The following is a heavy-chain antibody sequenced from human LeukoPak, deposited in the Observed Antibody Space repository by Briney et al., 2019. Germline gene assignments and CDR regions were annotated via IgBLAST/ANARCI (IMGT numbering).Heavy chain of an antibody. V-gene: IGHV1-2*02. CDR3: ASSGLGLGVIFYYYYGMDV. CDR1: GYTFTGYY. Sequence: ASVKVSCKASGYTFTGYYMHWVRQAPGQGLEWMGWINPNSGGTNYAQKFQGRVTMTRDTSISTAYMELSRLRSDDTAVYYCASSGLGLGVIFYYYYGMDVWGRGTTVTVSS. CDR2: INPNSGGT. D-gene: IGHD3-10*01. J-gene: IGHJ6*02.